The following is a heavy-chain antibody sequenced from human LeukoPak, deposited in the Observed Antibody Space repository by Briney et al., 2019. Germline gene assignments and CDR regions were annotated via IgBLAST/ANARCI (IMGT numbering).Heavy chain of an antibody. J-gene: IGHJ4*02. CDR1: GYTFTGYY. D-gene: IGHD1-26*01. CDR3: AREYSGSYRPYYFDY. V-gene: IGHV1-2*02. Sequence: GASVKVSCKASGYTFTGYYMHWVRQAPGQGLEWMGWINPYSGGTNYAQKFQGRVTITADKSTSTAYMELSSLRSEDTAVYYCAREYSGSYRPYYFDYWGQGTLVTVSS. CDR2: INPYSGGT.